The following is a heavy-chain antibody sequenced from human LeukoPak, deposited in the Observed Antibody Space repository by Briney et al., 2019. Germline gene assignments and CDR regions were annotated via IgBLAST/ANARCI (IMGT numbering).Heavy chain of an antibody. D-gene: IGHD3-10*01. CDR1: GFTFNSYA. CDR3: AKGDAYSSGSCFEY. Sequence: PGGSLRLSCAASGFTFNSYAMSWVRQAPGKGLEWVSGVSGRGDSTYYADSVKGRFTISRDNSKNTLYLQMNSLRADDTAVYYCAKGDAYSSGSCFEYWGQGALVTVSS. CDR2: VSGRGDST. J-gene: IGHJ4*02. V-gene: IGHV3-23*01.